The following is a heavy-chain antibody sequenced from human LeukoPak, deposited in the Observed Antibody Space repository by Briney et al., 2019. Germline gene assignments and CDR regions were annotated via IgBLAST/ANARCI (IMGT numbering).Heavy chain of an antibody. D-gene: IGHD2-8*01. CDR3: ARGLIRAPDGFDF. V-gene: IGHV3-33*01. J-gene: IGHJ3*01. CDR1: GFTFSSYG. CDR2: IWYDGSNK. Sequence: GGSLRLSCAASGFTFSSYGMHWVRQAPGKGLEWVAVIWYDGSNKYYADSVKGRFTISRDNSKNTLYLQMNSLRAEDTAVYYCARGLIRAPDGFDFWGQGTMVTVSS.